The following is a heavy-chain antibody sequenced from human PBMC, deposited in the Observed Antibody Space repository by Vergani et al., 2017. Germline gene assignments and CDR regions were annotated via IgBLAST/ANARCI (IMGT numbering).Heavy chain of an antibody. Sequence: QVQLQQWGAGLLKPSETLSLTCAVYGGSFSGYYWSWIRQPPGKGLEWIGEINHSGSTNYNPSLKSRVTISVDTSKNQFSLKLSSVTAADTAVYYCARGGIAAAGIYGMDVWGQGTTVTVSS. V-gene: IGHV4-34*01. CDR1: GGSFSGYY. CDR2: INHSGST. J-gene: IGHJ6*02. D-gene: IGHD6-13*01. CDR3: ARGGIAAAGIYGMDV.